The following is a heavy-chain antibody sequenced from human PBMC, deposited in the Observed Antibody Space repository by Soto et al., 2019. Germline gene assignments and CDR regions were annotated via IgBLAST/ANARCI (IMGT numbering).Heavy chain of an antibody. J-gene: IGHJ3*02. CDR3: TRAVRVVGDAFDI. D-gene: IGHD3-10*01. CDR2: IVVGSGNT. Sequence: GASVKVSCKASGFTFTSSAVQWVRQARGQRLEWIGWIVVGSGNTNYAQKFQERVTITRDMSTSTAYMELSSLRSEDTAVYYCTRAVRVVGDAFDIWGQGTMVTVSS. CDR1: GFTFTSSA. V-gene: IGHV1-58*01.